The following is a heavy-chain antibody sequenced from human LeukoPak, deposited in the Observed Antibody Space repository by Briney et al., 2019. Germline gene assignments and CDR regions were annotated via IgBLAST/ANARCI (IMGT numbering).Heavy chain of an antibody. Sequence: GGSLRLSCAASGFTFSSYGMHWVRQAPGKGLEWVAFIRYDGSNKYYADSVKGRFTLSRDNSKNTLYLQMNSLRAEDTAVYYCAKDQSVAGTNAFDYWGQGTLVTVSS. V-gene: IGHV3-30*02. CDR3: AKDQSVAGTNAFDY. CDR2: IRYDGSNK. J-gene: IGHJ4*02. CDR1: GFTFSSYG. D-gene: IGHD6-19*01.